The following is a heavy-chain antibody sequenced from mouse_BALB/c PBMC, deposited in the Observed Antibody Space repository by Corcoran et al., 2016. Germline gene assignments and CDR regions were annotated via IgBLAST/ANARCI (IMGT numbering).Heavy chain of an antibody. CDR2: IDPANGNT. V-gene: IGHV14-3*02. D-gene: IGHD2-3*01. CDR3: ARPLIYDGYSSWFAC. CDR1: GFNIKDTY. Sequence: VQLQQSGAELVKSGASVKLSCTASGFNIKDTYMHWVKQRPEQGLEWIGRIDPANGNTKYDPKFQGKATITADTSSNTAYMQLSSLTSEDTAVYYCARPLIYDGYSSWFACWGQGMLVTFSA. J-gene: IGHJ3*01.